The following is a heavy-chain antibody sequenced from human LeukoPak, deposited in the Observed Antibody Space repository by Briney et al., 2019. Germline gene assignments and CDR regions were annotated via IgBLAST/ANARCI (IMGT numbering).Heavy chain of an antibody. D-gene: IGHD2-21*02. CDR2: IYHNGST. J-gene: IGHJ6*03. CDR1: GGSINTYY. Sequence: SDTLSLTCSVSGGSINTYYWTWLRQPPGKGLEWIGYIYHNGSTNYNPSLKSRVTISVDTSNNQFSLNLVAVTAADTGVFYGEGGNGDPPHYYYYMDVWGKGTTVTVSS. CDR3: EGGNGDPPHYYYYMDV. V-gene: IGHV4-59*07.